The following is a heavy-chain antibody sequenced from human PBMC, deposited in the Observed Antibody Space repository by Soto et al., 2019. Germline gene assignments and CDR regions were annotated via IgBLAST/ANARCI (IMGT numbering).Heavy chain of an antibody. V-gene: IGHV4-39*07. CDR3: ARVRATYYYDSSGYYYGAFDI. CDR2: IYYSGST. Sequence: PSETLSLTCTVSGGSISSSSYYWGWIRQPPGKGLEWIGSIYYSGSTNYNPSLKSRVTISVDTSKNQFSLKLSSVTAADTAVYYCARVRATYYYDSSGYYYGAFDIWGQGTMVTVSS. CDR1: GGSISSSSYY. J-gene: IGHJ3*02. D-gene: IGHD3-22*01.